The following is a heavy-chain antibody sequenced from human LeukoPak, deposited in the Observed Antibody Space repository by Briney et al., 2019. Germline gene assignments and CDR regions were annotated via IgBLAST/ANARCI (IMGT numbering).Heavy chain of an antibody. Sequence: GGSLRLSCAASGFTFSSYSMNWVRQAPGKGLEWVSSISSSSYIYYADSVKGRFTISRDNAKNSLYLQMNSLRAEGTAVYYCARSIAAAPLDYWGQGTLVTVSS. CDR2: ISSSSYI. CDR3: ARSIAAAPLDY. CDR1: GFTFSSYS. D-gene: IGHD6-13*01. V-gene: IGHV3-21*01. J-gene: IGHJ4*02.